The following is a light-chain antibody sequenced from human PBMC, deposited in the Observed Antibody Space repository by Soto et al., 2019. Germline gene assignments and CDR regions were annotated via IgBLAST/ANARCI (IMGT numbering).Light chain of an antibody. CDR2: GAS. V-gene: IGKV1-39*01. J-gene: IGKJ5*01. Sequence: DIQMTQSPSSLSASVGDRVTITCRASQSISIYLNWYQLKPGKAPNLLMYGASYLKSGVPTRFSGSGSGTDVTLTIISLQPEDFAIYYFQQTYTTPEITFGQGTQLDMK. CDR1: QSISIY. CDR3: QQTYTTPEIT.